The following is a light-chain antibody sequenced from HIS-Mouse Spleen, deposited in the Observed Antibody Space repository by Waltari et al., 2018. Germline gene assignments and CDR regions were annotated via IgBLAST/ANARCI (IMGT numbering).Light chain of an antibody. Sequence: QSALTQPRSVSGSPGQSVTISCTGTSTDFGGYHYVPWYQQQPGKAPKLMIYDVSKRPSGVPDRFSGSKSGNTASLTISGLQAEDEADYYCCSYAGSYTGVFGTGTKVTVL. J-gene: IGLJ1*01. CDR1: STDFGGYHY. V-gene: IGLV2-11*01. CDR3: CSYAGSYTGV. CDR2: DVS.